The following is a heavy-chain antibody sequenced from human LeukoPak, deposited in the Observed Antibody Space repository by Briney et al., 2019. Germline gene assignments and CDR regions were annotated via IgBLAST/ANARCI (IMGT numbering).Heavy chain of an antibody. CDR1: GYTFTSYG. CDR3: ARDYYDSSGYYFDLLSYYFDY. V-gene: IGHV1-18*01. D-gene: IGHD3-22*01. Sequence: ASVKVSCKASGYTFTSYGISWVRQAPGQGLECMGWISAYNGNTNYAQKLQGRVTMTTDTSTSTAYMELRSLRSDDTAVYYCARDYYDSSGYYFDLLSYYFDYWGQGTLVTVSS. J-gene: IGHJ4*02. CDR2: ISAYNGNT.